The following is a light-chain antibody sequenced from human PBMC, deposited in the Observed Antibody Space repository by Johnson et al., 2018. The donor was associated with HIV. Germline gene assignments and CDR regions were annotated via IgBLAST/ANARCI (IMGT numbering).Light chain of an antibody. Sequence: QSVLTQPPSVSAAPGQKVTISCSGSTSNIRNNYVSWYQQLPGTAPKLLMFENNKRPSGIPDRFSGSKSGTSATLGITGLQTGDEADYYCGTWDSSLSAYVFGTGTKVTVL. CDR3: GTWDSSLSAYV. V-gene: IGLV1-51*02. CDR1: TSNIRNNY. J-gene: IGLJ1*01. CDR2: ENN.